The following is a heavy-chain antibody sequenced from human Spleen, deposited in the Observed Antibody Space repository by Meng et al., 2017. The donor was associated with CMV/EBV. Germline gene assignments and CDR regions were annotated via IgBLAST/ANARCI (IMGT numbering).Heavy chain of an antibody. CDR2: ISSSSSYI. D-gene: IGHD1-26*01. V-gene: IGHV3-21*01. CDR1: GFIFNNYA. Sequence: ESLKISCAASGFIFNNYAMNWVRQAPGKGLEWVSSISSSSSYIYYADSVKGRFTISRDNAKNSLFLQMNSLRAEDTAVYYCARDDSGGYSQGHYYVMDVWGQGTTVTVSS. CDR3: ARDDSGGYSQGHYYVMDV. J-gene: IGHJ6*02.